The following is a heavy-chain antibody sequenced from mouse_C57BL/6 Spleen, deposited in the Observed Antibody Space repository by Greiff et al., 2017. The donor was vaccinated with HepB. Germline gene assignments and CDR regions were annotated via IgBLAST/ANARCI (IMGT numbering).Heavy chain of an antibody. J-gene: IGHJ1*03. CDR2: IYPGDGDT. Sequence: VQLQQSGPELVKPGASVKISCKASGYAFSSSWMNWVKQRPGKGLEWIGRIYPGDGDTNYNGKFKGKATLTADKSSSTAYMQLSSLTSEDSAVYFCARSYGSSRYWYFDVWGTGTTVTVSS. V-gene: IGHV1-82*01. CDR1: GYAFSSSW. CDR3: ARSYGSSRYWYFDV. D-gene: IGHD1-1*01.